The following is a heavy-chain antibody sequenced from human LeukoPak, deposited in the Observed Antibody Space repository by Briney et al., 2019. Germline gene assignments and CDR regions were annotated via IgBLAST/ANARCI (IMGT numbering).Heavy chain of an antibody. Sequence: ASVKVSCKASGYTFTSYYMHWVRQAPGQGREWMGIISPSGVITSYAQKFQGRVTMTRDTSTSTVYMELSSLRSEDTAVYYCARDFTRSGFWSGYYAFDIWGQGTMVTVSS. D-gene: IGHD3-3*01. CDR2: ISPSGVIT. CDR3: ARDFTRSGFWSGYYAFDI. V-gene: IGHV1-46*01. J-gene: IGHJ3*02. CDR1: GYTFTSYY.